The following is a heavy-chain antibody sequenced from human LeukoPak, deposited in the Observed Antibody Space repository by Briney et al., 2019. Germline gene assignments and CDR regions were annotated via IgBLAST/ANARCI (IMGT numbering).Heavy chain of an antibody. CDR2: INHSGST. CDR3: ARGAVAGRYYFDY. V-gene: IGHV4-34*01. D-gene: IGHD6-19*01. J-gene: IGHJ4*02. CDR1: GGSFSGYY. Sequence: PETLSLTCAVYGGSFSGYYWSWIRQPPGKGLEWIGEINHSGSTNYNPSLKSRVTISVDTSKNQFSLKLSSVTAADTAVYHCARGAVAGRYYFDYWGQGTLVTVSS.